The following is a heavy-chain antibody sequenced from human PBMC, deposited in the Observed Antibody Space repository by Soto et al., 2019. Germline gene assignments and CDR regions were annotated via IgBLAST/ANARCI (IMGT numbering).Heavy chain of an antibody. CDR2: INQSGST. CDR3: ATERRFYESSGYYNH. CDR1: GGSFRGYY. D-gene: IGHD3-22*01. Sequence: QVQLQQWGAGLLKPSGTLSLTCVVYGGSFRGYYWSWIRQPPGKGLEWIGDINQSGSTNYNPSLKSRVTISVDTSKDQFSLKLSSMTAADTAVYYCATERRFYESSGYYNHWGHGTPVTVS. J-gene: IGHJ5*02. V-gene: IGHV4-34*01.